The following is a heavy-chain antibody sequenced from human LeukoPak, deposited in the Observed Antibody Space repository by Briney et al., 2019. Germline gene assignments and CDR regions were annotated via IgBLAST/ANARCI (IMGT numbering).Heavy chain of an antibody. V-gene: IGHV4-39*01. J-gene: IGHJ4*02. CDR2: IFYSGST. CDR3: ARPISSGSYSFDLGY. CDR1: GGSISSSSYY. D-gene: IGHD1-26*01. Sequence: SETLSLTCTVSGGSISSSSYYWGWIRQPPGKGLEWIGSIFYSGSTYYNPSRKSRVTISVDTSKNQFSLKLSSVTAADTAVYYCARPISSGSYSFDLGYWGQGTLVTVSS.